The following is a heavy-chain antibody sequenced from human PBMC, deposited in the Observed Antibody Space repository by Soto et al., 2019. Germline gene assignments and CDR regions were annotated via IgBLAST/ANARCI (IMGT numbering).Heavy chain of an antibody. CDR2: VTPDGSLY. J-gene: IGHJ4*02. Sequence: QVQLVEAGGGVVQPGRSLRLSCVASGFTFSSCAMHWVRQVPGKGLEWLAVVTPDGSLYPYGDSVKGRFSISRDNSRKTLYLQMNSLXXXXXXXXXXXXXXXXXXXXDYWGQGTLVTVSS. CDR3: XXXXXXXXXXDY. V-gene: IGHV3-30*03. CDR1: GFTFSSCA.